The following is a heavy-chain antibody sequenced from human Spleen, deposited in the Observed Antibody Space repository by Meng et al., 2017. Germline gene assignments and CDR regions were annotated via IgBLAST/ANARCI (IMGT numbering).Heavy chain of an antibody. CDR2: INPGNGNT. V-gene: IGHV1-3*01. D-gene: IGHD2-2*01. Sequence: ASVKVSCKASGYTFTSFAISWVRQAPGQRLEWMGWINPGNGNTIYSQEFQGRVTITRDTSASTAYMELRSLRSEDTAVYYCAREGGITSSYFYYGMDVWGQGTTVTVSS. J-gene: IGHJ6*02. CDR1: GYTFTSFA. CDR3: AREGGITSSYFYYGMDV.